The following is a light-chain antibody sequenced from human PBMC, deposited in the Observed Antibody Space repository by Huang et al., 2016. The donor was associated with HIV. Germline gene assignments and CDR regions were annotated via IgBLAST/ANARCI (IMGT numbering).Light chain of an antibody. V-gene: IGKV1-27*01. J-gene: IGKJ1*01. CDR3: QKYNNVPRT. Sequence: DIQMTQSPSSLSASIGDRITISCRASQGIGTYLAWYQHKPGKVHNLLIYAASTLQSGVPSRFSGSGSGTNFTLTIGSLQPEDVASYYCQKYNNVPRTFGHGTKVEIK. CDR1: QGIGTY. CDR2: AAS.